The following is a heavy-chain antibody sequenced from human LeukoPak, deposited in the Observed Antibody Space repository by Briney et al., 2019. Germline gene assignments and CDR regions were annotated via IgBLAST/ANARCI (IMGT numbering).Heavy chain of an antibody. D-gene: IGHD2-21*02. V-gene: IGHV1-2*02. Sequence: ASVKVSCKASGFTFTGYYIHWVRQAPGQGLEWMGYINPHSGGTNSPQKLQGRVTMTTDTSISAAYMELSSLISDDTAMYYCVREGNELLSKNFDYWGQGTLVTVSS. CDR2: INPHSGGT. CDR1: GFTFTGYY. CDR3: VREGNELLSKNFDY. J-gene: IGHJ4*02.